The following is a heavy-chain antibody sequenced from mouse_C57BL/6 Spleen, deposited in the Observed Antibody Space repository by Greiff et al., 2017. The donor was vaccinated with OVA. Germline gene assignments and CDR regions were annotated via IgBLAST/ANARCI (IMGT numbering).Heavy chain of an antibody. CDR1: GFTFSDYY. D-gene: IGHD1-1*01. CDR3: ARGALSFAY. CDR2: INYDGSST. J-gene: IGHJ3*01. V-gene: IGHV5-16*01. Sequence: EVQLVESEGGLVQPGSSMKLSCTASGFTFSDYYMAWVRQVPEKGLEWVANINYDGSSTYYLDSLKSRFIISRDNAKNILYLQMSSLKSEDTATYYCARGALSFAYWGQGTLVTVSA.